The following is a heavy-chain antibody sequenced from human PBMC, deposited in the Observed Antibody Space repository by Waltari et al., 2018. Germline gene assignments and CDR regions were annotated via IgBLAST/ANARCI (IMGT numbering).Heavy chain of an antibody. D-gene: IGHD2-15*01. CDR2: INRGGSLT. CDR3: AGGIGDY. Sequence: EVQLVESGGGLVQPGGSLRLSCAASGFTFSSYWMHWVRQAPGKGLGWVARINRGGSLTTYADSVKGRFTISRDNAKNTLYLQMNTLRAEDTAMYYCAGGIGDYWGQGTLVTVSS. V-gene: IGHV3-74*01. J-gene: IGHJ4*02. CDR1: GFTFSSYW.